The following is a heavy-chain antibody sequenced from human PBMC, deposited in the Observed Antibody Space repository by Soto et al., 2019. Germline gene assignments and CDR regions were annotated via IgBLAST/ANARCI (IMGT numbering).Heavy chain of an antibody. D-gene: IGHD6-19*01. J-gene: IGHJ4*02. CDR2: INHSGST. CDR1: GGSFSGYY. CDR3: ARGRKWLGKYFDH. V-gene: IGHV4-34*01. Sequence: PSETLSLTCAVYGGSFSGYYWSWIRQPPGKGLEWIGEINHSGSTNYNPSLKSRVTISVDTSKNQFSLKLSSVTAADTAVYYCARGRKWLGKYFDHWGQGTLVTVSS.